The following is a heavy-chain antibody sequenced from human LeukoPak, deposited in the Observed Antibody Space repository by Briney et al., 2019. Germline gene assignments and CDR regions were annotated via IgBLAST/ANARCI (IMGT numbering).Heavy chain of an antibody. CDR3: ARTGPVAVAYYYYYMDV. Sequence: SETLSLTCTVSGGSISSSSYYWGWIRQPPGKGLEWIGSIYYSGSTYYDPSLKSRVTISVDTSKNQFSLKLSSVTAADTAVYYCARTGPVAVAYYYYYMDVWGKGTTVTVSS. V-gene: IGHV4-39*07. J-gene: IGHJ6*03. CDR1: GGSISSSSYY. CDR2: IYYSGST. D-gene: IGHD6-19*01.